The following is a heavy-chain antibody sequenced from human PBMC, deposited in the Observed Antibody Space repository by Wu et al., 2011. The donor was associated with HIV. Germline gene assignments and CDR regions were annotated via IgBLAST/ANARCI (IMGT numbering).Heavy chain of an antibody. D-gene: IGHD3-22*01. V-gene: IGHV1-2*02. Sequence: QLIQSGGEVKKPGASVKVSCKASGYTFTAYYMHWVRQAPGQGLEWMGWINPNSGGTNYAQKFQGRVTMTRDTSISTAYMELSRLRSDDTAVYYCARGVYYDSSGYYSDYWGQGTLVTVSS. CDR1: GYTFTAYY. J-gene: IGHJ4*02. CDR3: ARGVYYDSSGYYSDY. CDR2: INPNSGGT.